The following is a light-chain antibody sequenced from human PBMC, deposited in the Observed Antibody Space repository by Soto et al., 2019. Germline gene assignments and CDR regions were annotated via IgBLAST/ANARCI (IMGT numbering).Light chain of an antibody. CDR2: AAS. Sequence: DIQMTQSPSSLSASVGDRVTITCRASQSISNYLNWYQQKPGKAPNLLIYAASTLKSGVPSRFSGSGSGTDFTLTISSLQDEDFATYYCQQSYSSPWTFGQGTKVDIK. J-gene: IGKJ1*01. V-gene: IGKV1-39*01. CDR1: QSISNY. CDR3: QQSYSSPWT.